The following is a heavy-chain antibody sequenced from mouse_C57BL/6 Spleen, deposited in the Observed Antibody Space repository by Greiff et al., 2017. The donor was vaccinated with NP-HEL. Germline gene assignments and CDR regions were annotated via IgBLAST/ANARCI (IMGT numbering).Heavy chain of an antibody. CDR1: GYSITSGYD. CDR3: ARDGSSGYPFAY. V-gene: IGHV3-1*01. J-gene: IGHJ3*01. D-gene: IGHD3-2*02. Sequence: EVKLMESGPGMVKPSQSLSLTCTVTGYSITSGYDWHWIRHFPGNKLEWMGYISYSGSTNYNPSLKSRISITHDTSKNHFFLKLNSVTTEDTATYYCARDGSSGYPFAYWGQGTLVTVSA. CDR2: ISYSGST.